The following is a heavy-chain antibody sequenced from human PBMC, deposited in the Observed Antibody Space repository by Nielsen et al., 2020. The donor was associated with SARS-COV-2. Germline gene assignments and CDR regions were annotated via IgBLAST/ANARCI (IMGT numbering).Heavy chain of an antibody. CDR2: IYYSGST. CDR3: ARVSAYGDFGLDV. J-gene: IGHJ6*02. Sequence: SETLSLTCTVSSGSIRTTSYYWSWIRQHPGKGLEWIGYIYYSGSTYYNPSLRSRGTISLDTSKNHFSLKLSSVTAADTAVYYCARVSAYGDFGLDVWGQGTTVSVSS. V-gene: IGHV4-31*03. D-gene: IGHD4-17*01. CDR1: SGSIRTTSYY.